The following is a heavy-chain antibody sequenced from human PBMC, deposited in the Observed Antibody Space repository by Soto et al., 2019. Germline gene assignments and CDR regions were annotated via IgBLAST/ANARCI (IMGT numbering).Heavy chain of an antibody. Sequence: QVQLQESGPGLVKPSQTLSLTCTVSGGSISSGGYYWSWIRQHPGKGLEWIGYIYYSGSTYYNPSPKSRVTISVDTSKNQFSLKLSSVTAADTAVYYCARVSYCGGDCYRDYWGQGTLVTVSS. V-gene: IGHV4-31*03. J-gene: IGHJ4*02. CDR1: GGSISSGGYY. D-gene: IGHD2-21*01. CDR3: ARVSYCGGDCYRDY. CDR2: IYYSGST.